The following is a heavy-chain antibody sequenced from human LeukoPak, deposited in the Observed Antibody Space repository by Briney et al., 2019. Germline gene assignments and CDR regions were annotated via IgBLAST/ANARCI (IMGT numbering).Heavy chain of an antibody. D-gene: IGHD2-2*01. CDR3: AINGWCCSSTSCYHGDYGMDV. CDR2: INSDGSST. J-gene: IGHJ6*02. Sequence: GGSLRPSCAASGFTFSSCWMHWVRQAPGKGLVWVSRINSDGSSTSYADSVKGRFTISRDNAKNTLYLQMNSLRAEDTAVYYCAINGWCCSSTSCYHGDYGMDVWGQGTTVTVSS. V-gene: IGHV3-74*01. CDR1: GFTFSSCW.